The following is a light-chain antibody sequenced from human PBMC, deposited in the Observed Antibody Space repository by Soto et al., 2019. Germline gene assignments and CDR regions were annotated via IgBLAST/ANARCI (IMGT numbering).Light chain of an antibody. CDR3: QQYGSSLPIT. Sequence: EIVLTQSPGPLTLSPGERATLSCRASQSVSSSYLAWYQQKPGQAPRLLIYGASSRATGITDRFSGNGSGTDFTLKISGLGPEDFAVYYCQQYGSSLPITFGQGTRLEIK. J-gene: IGKJ5*01. CDR2: GAS. V-gene: IGKV3-20*01. CDR1: QSVSSSY.